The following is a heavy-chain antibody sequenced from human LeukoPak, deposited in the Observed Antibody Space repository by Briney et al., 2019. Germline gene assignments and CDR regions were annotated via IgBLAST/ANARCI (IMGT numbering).Heavy chain of an antibody. V-gene: IGHV1-8*01. Sequence: ASVKVSCKASGYTFSSYDIHWVRQASGQGLEWMGWMNPKSGNTGYAQKFQGRVTMTRDTSMSTAYMELSSLRSEDTAVYYCARGVGQYCSSTSCYAFDIWGQGTMVTVSS. D-gene: IGHD2-2*01. CDR3: ARGVGQYCSSTSCYAFDI. J-gene: IGHJ3*02. CDR1: GYTFSSYD. CDR2: MNPKSGNT.